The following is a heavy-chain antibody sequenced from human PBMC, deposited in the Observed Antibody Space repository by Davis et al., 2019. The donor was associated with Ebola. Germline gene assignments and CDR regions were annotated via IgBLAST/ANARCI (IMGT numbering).Heavy chain of an antibody. CDR1: GGTFSSYA. D-gene: IGHD3-3*01. V-gene: IGHV1-69*06. Sequence: SVKVSCKASGGTFSSYAISWVRQAPGQGLEWMGGIIPIFGTANYAQKFQGRVTITADKSTSTAYMELSSLRSEDTAVYYCARDAPLTYDFWSGYPFTSYYYGMDVWGQGTTVTVSS. CDR3: ARDAPLTYDFWSGYPFTSYYYGMDV. J-gene: IGHJ6*02. CDR2: IIPIFGTA.